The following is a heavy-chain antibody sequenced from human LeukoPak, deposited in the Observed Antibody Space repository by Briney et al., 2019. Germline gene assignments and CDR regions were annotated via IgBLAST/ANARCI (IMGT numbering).Heavy chain of an antibody. D-gene: IGHD1-26*01. CDR1: GFTFSSYW. J-gene: IGHJ4*02. CDR2: INHNGNVN. Sequence: GGSLRLSCAASGFTFSSYWMNWARQAPGKGLEWVASINHNGNVNYYVDSVKGRFTISRDNAKNSLYLQMSNLRAEDTAVYFCAREKVGATTSFDYWGQGTLVTVSS. V-gene: IGHV3-7*03. CDR3: AREKVGATTSFDY.